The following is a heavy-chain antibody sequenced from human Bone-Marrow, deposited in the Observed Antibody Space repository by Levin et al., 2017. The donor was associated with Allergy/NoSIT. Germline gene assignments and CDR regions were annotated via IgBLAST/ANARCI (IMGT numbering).Heavy chain of an antibody. D-gene: IGHD2-2*01. CDR3: ARIYCSSTSCPKPFDY. V-gene: IGHV3-30*04. CDR2: ISYDGSNK. J-gene: IGHJ4*02. Sequence: GGSLRLSCAASGFTFSSYAMHWVRQAPGKGLEWVAVISYDGSNKYYADSVKGRFTISRDNSKNTLYLQMNSLRAEDTAVYYCARIYCSSTSCPKPFDYWGQGTLVTVSS. CDR1: GFTFSSYA.